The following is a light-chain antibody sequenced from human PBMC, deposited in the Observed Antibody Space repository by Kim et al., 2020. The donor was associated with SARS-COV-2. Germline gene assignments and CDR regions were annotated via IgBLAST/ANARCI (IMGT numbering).Light chain of an antibody. CDR3: QQYDALPYT. Sequence: SASVGDRVTITCQASQAISDFLNWYQQKPGKAPKVLIYDASNLEAGVTSRFSGSRSGTVFTFTISSLQPEDIATYYCQQYDALPYTFGQGTKLEI. CDR1: QAISDF. V-gene: IGKV1-33*01. J-gene: IGKJ2*01. CDR2: DAS.